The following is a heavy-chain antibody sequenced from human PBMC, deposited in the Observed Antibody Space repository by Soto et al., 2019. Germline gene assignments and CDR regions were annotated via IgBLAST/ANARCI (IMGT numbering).Heavy chain of an antibody. V-gene: IGHV1-69*13. J-gene: IGHJ3*02. CDR1: EGTFSRYA. CDR3: ATWLGEYAFDI. Sequence: SVKVTCRASEGTFSRYAIRWVRQAPGQGLEWMGGIIPIFGTANYAQKFQGRVTITADESTSTAYMELSSLRSEDTAVYYCATWLGEYAFDIWGQGTMVTVSS. D-gene: IGHD3-10*01. CDR2: IIPIFGTA.